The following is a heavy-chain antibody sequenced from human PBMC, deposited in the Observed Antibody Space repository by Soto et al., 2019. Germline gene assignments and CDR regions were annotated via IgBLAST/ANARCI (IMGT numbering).Heavy chain of an antibody. Sequence: GGSLRLSCAASGFTFSSYGMHWVRQAPGKGLEWVAVISYDGSNKYYVDSVKGRFTISRDNSKNTLYLQMNSLRAEDTAVYYCANLPFWSGYRAFDYWGQGTLVTVSS. D-gene: IGHD3-3*01. V-gene: IGHV3-30*18. CDR1: GFTFSSYG. J-gene: IGHJ4*02. CDR3: ANLPFWSGYRAFDY. CDR2: ISYDGSNK.